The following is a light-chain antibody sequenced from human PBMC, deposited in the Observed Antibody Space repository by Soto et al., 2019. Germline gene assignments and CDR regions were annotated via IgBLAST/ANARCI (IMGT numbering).Light chain of an antibody. Sequence: EIVLTQSPGTLSLSPGERATLSCRASQSVSSYLAWYQQKPGQAPRLLIYGASSRATGIPDRFSGSGSGTDFTLTFSSLQPDDFATYYCQQYNSYPWTFGQGTKVEIK. V-gene: IGKV3-20*01. CDR3: QQYNSYPWT. J-gene: IGKJ1*01. CDR2: GAS. CDR1: QSVSSY.